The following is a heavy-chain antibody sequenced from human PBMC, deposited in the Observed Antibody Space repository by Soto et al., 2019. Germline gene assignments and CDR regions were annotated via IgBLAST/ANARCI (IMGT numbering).Heavy chain of an antibody. D-gene: IGHD3-10*01. V-gene: IGHV4-34*01. CDR1: GGSFSGYY. CDR2: INHSGST. CDR3: ARTRVVRGVIIYYYYMDV. J-gene: IGHJ6*03. Sequence: SETLSLTCAVYGGSFSGYYWSWIRQPPGKGLEWIGEINHSGSTNYNPSLKSRVTISVDTSKNQFSLKLSSVTAADTAVYYCARTRVVRGVIIYYYYMDVWGKGTTVTVSS.